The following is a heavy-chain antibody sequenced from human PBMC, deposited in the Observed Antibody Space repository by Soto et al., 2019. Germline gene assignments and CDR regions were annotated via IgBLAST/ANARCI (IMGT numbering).Heavy chain of an antibody. CDR1: GYSISNGDY. V-gene: IGHV4-38-2*01. Sequence: LALTCAVSGYSISNGDYWGWIRQAPGKGLEWIGSVYYSGSTHYEPSLRGRIAISVDTLKNQFSLRLPSVTAADTAMYFCARNTSTYFDSWGQGIPVTVSS. J-gene: IGHJ4*02. CDR3: ARNTSTYFDS. CDR2: VYYSGST.